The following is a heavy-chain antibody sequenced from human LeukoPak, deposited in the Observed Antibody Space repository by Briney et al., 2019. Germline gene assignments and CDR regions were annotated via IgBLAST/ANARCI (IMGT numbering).Heavy chain of an antibody. D-gene: IGHD3-3*01. CDR3: ARGDFWSGYYRHFDY. V-gene: IGHV4-39*07. Sequence: SETLSLTCTVSGGSISSSSYFWGWIRQPPGKGLEWIGSIYYSGSTYYNPSLKSRVTISVDTSKNQFSLNLSSVTAADTAVYYCARGDFWSGYYRHFDYWGQGTLVTVSS. J-gene: IGHJ4*02. CDR1: GGSISSSSYF. CDR2: IYYSGST.